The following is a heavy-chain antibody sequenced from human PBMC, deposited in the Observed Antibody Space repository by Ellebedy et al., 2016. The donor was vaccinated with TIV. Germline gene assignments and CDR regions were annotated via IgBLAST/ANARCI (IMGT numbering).Heavy chain of an antibody. CDR3: ARGPSTLVLLGD. CDR1: GLTVSGSY. J-gene: IGHJ4*02. CDR2: IYLGGSP. D-gene: IGHD3-3*01. Sequence: GGSLRLSCAASGLTVSGSYMSWVRQAPGKGLEWVSVIYLGGSPYYADPVKGRFTISRHNSENTLYLQMNSLRVEDTAVYYCARGPSTLVLLGDWGQGTLVTVSS. V-gene: IGHV3-53*04.